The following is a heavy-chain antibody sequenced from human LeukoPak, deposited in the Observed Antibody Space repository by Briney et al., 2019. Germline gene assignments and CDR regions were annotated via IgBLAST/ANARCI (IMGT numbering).Heavy chain of an antibody. V-gene: IGHV1-2*02. D-gene: IGHD7-27*01. Sequence: ASVTVSCKASGYTFTGYYIHWVRQAPGQGLEWMGWINPTSGDTNYVQKFQGRVTMTRDTSISTAYMELSSMRSDDTAVYYCARGDGDGPARRAFDIWGQGTMVTVSS. J-gene: IGHJ3*02. CDR3: ARGDGDGPARRAFDI. CDR2: INPTSGDT. CDR1: GYTFTGYY.